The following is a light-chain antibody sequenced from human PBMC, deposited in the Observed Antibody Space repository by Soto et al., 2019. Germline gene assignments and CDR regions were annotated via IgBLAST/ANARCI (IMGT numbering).Light chain of an antibody. CDR1: QSVNSN. J-gene: IGKJ1*01. V-gene: IGKV3-15*01. CDR2: GAS. Sequence: EIVLTQSAYTLSLYPGERATLSCRASQSVNSNLAWYQQKLGQAPRVLIFGASTRATGIPARFSGSGSGTEFSLTINSLQSEDFAVYYCQEYNTWPWTFGQGTKVDIK. CDR3: QEYNTWPWT.